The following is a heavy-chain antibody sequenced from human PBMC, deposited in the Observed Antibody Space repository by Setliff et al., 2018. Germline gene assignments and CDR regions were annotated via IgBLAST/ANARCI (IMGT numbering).Heavy chain of an antibody. CDR2: IYTGGST. J-gene: IGHJ6*03. CDR1: GFTVTSNY. D-gene: IGHD2-15*01. Sequence: GGSLRLSCAASGFTVTSNYMSWVRQAPGKGLEWVSVIYTGGSTYYADSVKGRFTISRDNSKNTLYLQMNSLRAEDTAVYYCARDLGARYCSGGSCSHYYYYYYMDVWGKRTTVTVS. CDR3: ARDLGARYCSGGSCSHYYYYYYMDV. V-gene: IGHV3-53*01.